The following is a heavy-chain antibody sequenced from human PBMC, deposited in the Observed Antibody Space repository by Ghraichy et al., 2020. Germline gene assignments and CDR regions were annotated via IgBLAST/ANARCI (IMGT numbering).Heavy chain of an antibody. CDR1: GFTFSSYN. Sequence: GGSLRLSCAASGFTFSSYNMNWVRQAPGKGLEWVSSISSSSSDIYYADSVKGRFTISRDNAKNSLYLQMNSLRAEDTAVYYCARDQSGRRNWYFDLWGRGTLVTVSS. J-gene: IGHJ2*01. D-gene: IGHD1-26*01. CDR3: ARDQSGRRNWYFDL. CDR2: ISSSSSDI. V-gene: IGHV3-21*06.